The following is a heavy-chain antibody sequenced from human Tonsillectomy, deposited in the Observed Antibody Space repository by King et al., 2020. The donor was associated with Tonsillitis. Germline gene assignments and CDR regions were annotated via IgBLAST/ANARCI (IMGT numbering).Heavy chain of an antibody. V-gene: IGHV3-48*01. CDR2: IHSSGITI. CDR1: GVTFSSQS. J-gene: IGHJ4*02. Sequence: VQLVESGGGLVQPGGSLRLSCAVSGVTFSSQSMSWVRQAPGKGLEWVSYIHSSGITIYYADSVEGRFTISRDNAKNSLYLQMDSLRAEDTAVYYCARAPVVRGVIPHFDYWGQGILVTVSS. CDR3: ARAPVVRGVIPHFDY. D-gene: IGHD3-10*01.